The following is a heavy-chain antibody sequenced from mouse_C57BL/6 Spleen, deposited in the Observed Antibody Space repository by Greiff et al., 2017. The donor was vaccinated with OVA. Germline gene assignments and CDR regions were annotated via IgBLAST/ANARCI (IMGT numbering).Heavy chain of an antibody. CDR1: GYTFTSYR. Sequence: VKLQQPGAELVKPGASVKMSCKASGYTFTSYRITWVKQRPGQGLEWIGDIYPGSGSTNYNEKFKSKATLTVDTSSSTAYMQLSSLTSEDSAVYYCARLGYYGSPYYAMDYWGQGTSVTVSS. V-gene: IGHV1-55*01. D-gene: IGHD1-1*01. CDR2: IYPGSGST. J-gene: IGHJ4*01. CDR3: ARLGYYGSPYYAMDY.